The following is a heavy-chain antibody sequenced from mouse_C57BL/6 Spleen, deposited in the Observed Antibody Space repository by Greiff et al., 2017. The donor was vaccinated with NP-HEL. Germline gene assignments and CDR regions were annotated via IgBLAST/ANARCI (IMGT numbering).Heavy chain of an antibody. CDR1: GYTFTSYW. CDR3: ARSGLGYYGPLAY. D-gene: IGHD2-1*01. J-gene: IGHJ3*01. CDR2: IDPSDSYT. V-gene: IGHV1-69*01. Sequence: QVQLQQPGAELVMPGASVKLSCKASGYTFTSYWMHWVKQRPGQGLEWIGEIDPSDSYTKYNQKFKGKSTLTVDKSSSTAYMQLSSLTSEDSAVYYCARSGLGYYGPLAYWGQGTLVTVSA.